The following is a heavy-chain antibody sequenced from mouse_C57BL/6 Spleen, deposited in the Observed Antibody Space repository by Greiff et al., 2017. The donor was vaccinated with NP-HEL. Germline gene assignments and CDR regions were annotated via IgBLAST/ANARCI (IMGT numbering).Heavy chain of an antibody. D-gene: IGHD3-2*02. CDR1: GYTFTGYG. V-gene: IGHV1-81*01. CDR3: ARSDSSGYVGH. J-gene: IGHJ2*01. CDR2: IYPRSGNT. Sequence: QVHVKQSGAELARPGASVKLSCKASGYTFTGYGISWVKQRTGQGLEWIGEIYPRSGNTYYNEKFKGKATLTADKSSSTAYMELRSLTSEDSAVYFCARSDSSGYVGHWGQGTTLTVSS.